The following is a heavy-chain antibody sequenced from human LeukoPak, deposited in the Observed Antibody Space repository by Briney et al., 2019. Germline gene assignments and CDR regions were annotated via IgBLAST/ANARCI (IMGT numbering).Heavy chain of an antibody. V-gene: IGHV4-39*01. J-gene: IGHJ6*03. CDR2: IYYSGRT. CDR3: ASLPQYYYTDV. CDR1: GGSISSSSYY. Sequence: PSETLSLTCTVSGGSISSSSYYWGWIRQPPGKGLEWIGSIYYSGRTYYNPSLKSRVTTSVDTSKNQFSLKMSSVTAADTAVYYCASLPQYYYTDVWGKGTTVTVSS.